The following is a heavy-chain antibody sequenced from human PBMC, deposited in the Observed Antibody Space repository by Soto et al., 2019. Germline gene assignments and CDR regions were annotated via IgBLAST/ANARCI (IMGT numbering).Heavy chain of an antibody. Sequence: EVQLLESGGGLVQPGGSLRLSCAASGFAFPTYAMNWFRQAPGKGLEWVALIIGNAASTDYADSVKGRFTISRDNSKNILYLQMNSLRVEDTAIYYCAKDLRPDSIYYWDFWVQGTLVTVSS. V-gene: IGHV3-23*01. J-gene: IGHJ4*02. D-gene: IGHD3-22*01. CDR2: IIGNAAST. CDR1: GFAFPTYA. CDR3: AKDLRPDSIYYWDF.